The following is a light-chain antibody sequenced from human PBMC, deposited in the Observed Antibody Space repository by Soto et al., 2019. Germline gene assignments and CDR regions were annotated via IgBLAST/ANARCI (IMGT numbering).Light chain of an antibody. CDR2: DVT. CDR3: NSYTSDSLYA. CDR1: GRDVGGYDY. Sequence: QSALTQPASVSRSPGQSITISCTGTGRDVGGYDYVSWYQHHPGKTPKLIIYDVTSRPSGVSNRFSGSKSGTTASLTISGLQAEDEADYYCNSYTSDSLYAFGTGTKVTVL. J-gene: IGLJ1*01. V-gene: IGLV2-14*03.